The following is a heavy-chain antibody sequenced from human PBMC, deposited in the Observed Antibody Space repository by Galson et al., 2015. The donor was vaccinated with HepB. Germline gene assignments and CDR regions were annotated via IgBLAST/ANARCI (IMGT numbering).Heavy chain of an antibody. V-gene: IGHV3-21*01. CDR2: ISSSSSYI. J-gene: IGHJ6*03. D-gene: IGHD5-12*01. Sequence: SLRLSCAASGFTFSSYSMNWVRQAPGKGLEWVSSISSSSSYIYYADSVKGRFTISRDNAKNSLYLQMNSLRAEDTAVYYCARVHIVATRPYYYYMDVWGKGTTVTVSS. CDR1: GFTFSSYS. CDR3: ARVHIVATRPYYYYMDV.